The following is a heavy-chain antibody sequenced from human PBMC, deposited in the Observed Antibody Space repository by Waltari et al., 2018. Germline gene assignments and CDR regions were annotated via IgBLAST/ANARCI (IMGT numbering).Heavy chain of an antibody. Sequence: EVQLVESGGNLVQPGGSLRLSCAASGSPFSDYDLDWVRPAPEKGLEWVGHSRNKGRNYITEYAASVKGRFIISRDASKNSLYLQMNSLKTEDTAVYYCARDSDGDSNLDYWGQGTLVAVSS. D-gene: IGHD2-21*02. CDR3: ARDSDGDSNLDY. CDR2: SRNKGRNYIT. J-gene: IGHJ4*02. CDR1: GSPFSDYD. V-gene: IGHV3-72*01.